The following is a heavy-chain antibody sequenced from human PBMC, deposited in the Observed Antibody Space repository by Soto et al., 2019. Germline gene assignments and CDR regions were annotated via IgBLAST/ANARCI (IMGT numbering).Heavy chain of an antibody. CDR2: IYPGDSDT. CDR1: GYSFTGYW. D-gene: IGHD3-16*01. Sequence: VESLKISCKGSGYSFTGYWVAWVRQMPGKGLEWMGVIYPGDSDTRYSPSFQGQVTISADKSISTAYLQWSSLKASDTAMYYCARQRASFGAENYPPNGTDVWGQAPTVPVS. CDR3: ARQRASFGAENYPPNGTDV. V-gene: IGHV5-51*01. J-gene: IGHJ6*02.